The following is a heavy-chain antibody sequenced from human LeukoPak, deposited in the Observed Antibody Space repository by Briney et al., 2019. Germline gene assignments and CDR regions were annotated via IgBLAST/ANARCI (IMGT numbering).Heavy chain of an antibody. Sequence: SETLSLTCAVYGGSFSGYYWSWIRQPPGKGLGWIGEINHSGSTNYNPSLKSRVTISVDTSKNRFSLKLSSVTAADTAVYYCARTEQQLVQFDYWGQGTLVTVSS. CDR1: GGSFSGYY. CDR2: INHSGST. CDR3: ARTEQQLVQFDY. J-gene: IGHJ4*02. D-gene: IGHD6-13*01. V-gene: IGHV4-34*01.